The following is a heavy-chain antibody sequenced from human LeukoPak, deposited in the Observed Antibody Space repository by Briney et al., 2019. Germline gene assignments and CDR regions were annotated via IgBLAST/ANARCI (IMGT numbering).Heavy chain of an antibody. CDR2: IYHSGST. CDR1: GGSISSSNC. Sequence: SETLSLTCAVSGGSISSSNCWSWVRQPPGKGLEWIGEIYHSGSTNYNPSLKSRVTISVDKSKNQFSLKLSSVTAADTAVYYCARIYVDTAMVRWFDPWGQGTLVTVSS. D-gene: IGHD5-18*01. V-gene: IGHV4-4*02. CDR3: ARIYVDTAMVRWFDP. J-gene: IGHJ5*02.